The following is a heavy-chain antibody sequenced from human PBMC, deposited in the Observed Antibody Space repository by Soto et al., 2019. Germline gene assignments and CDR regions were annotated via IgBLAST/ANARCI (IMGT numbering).Heavy chain of an antibody. CDR3: ARQLTSSWYHWFDP. J-gene: IGHJ5*02. CDR2: IYYSGGT. D-gene: IGHD6-13*01. V-gene: IGHV4-39*01. CDR1: GGSISSSSYY. Sequence: SETLSLTCTVSGGSISSSSYYWGWIRQPPGKGLEWIGSIYYSGGTYYNPSLKSRVTISVDTSKNQFSLKLSSVTAADTAVYYCARQLTSSWYHWFDPWGQGTLVTVSS.